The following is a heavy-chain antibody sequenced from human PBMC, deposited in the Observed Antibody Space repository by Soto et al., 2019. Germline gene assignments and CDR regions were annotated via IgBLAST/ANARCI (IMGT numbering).Heavy chain of an antibody. D-gene: IGHD6-6*01. J-gene: IGHJ3*02. Sequence: QVQLVQSGAEVKKPGSSVKVSCKASGGTFSSYAISWVRQAPGQGLAWMGGIIPIFGTANYAQKFQGRVTITANESTSTAYMELSSLRSEATAVYYCASDRIAARHDAFDIWGQGTMVTVSS. CDR1: GGTFSSYA. CDR2: IIPIFGTA. CDR3: ASDRIAARHDAFDI. V-gene: IGHV1-69*01.